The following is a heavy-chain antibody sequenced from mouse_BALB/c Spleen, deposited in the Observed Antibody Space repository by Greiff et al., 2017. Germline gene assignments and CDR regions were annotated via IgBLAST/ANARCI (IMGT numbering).Heavy chain of an antibody. J-gene: IGHJ3*01. Sequence: SGPELMKPGASVKISCKASGYSFTSYYMHWVKQSHGKSLEWIGYIDPFNGGTSYNQKFKGKATLTVDKSSSTAYMHLSSLTSEDSAVYYCARSMVTRKAWFAYWGQGTLVTVSA. CDR2: IDPFNGGT. CDR1: GYSFTSYY. CDR3: ARSMVTRKAWFAY. D-gene: IGHD2-1*01. V-gene: IGHV1S135*01.